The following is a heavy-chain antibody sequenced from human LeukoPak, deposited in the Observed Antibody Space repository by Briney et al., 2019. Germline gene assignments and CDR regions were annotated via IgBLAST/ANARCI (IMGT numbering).Heavy chain of an antibody. CDR1: GYTFTSYG. CDR2: ISAYNGNT. CDR3: ARGVPAATFDY. Sequence: ASVKVSCKASGYTFTSYGISWVLQAPGQGLEWMGWISAYNGNTNYAQKLQGRVTMTTDISTSTAYMELRSLRSDDTAVSYCARGVPAATFDYWGQGTLVTVSS. D-gene: IGHD2-2*01. J-gene: IGHJ4*02. V-gene: IGHV1-18*01.